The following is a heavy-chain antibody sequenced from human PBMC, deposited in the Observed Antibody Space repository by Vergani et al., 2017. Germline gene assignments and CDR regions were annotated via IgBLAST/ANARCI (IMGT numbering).Heavy chain of an antibody. Sequence: EVQLLESGGGLVQPGGSLRLSCAASGFTFSSYAISWVRQPPGKGLEWVSAISGSGDSTYYADSVKGRFIISRDNSKNTLYLQMDSLRVEDTAVYYCARAGFGEYTSYWGQGTLVTVSS. CDR1: GFTFSSYA. CDR2: ISGSGDST. CDR3: ARAGFGEYTSY. V-gene: IGHV3-23*01. J-gene: IGHJ4*02. D-gene: IGHD3-10*01.